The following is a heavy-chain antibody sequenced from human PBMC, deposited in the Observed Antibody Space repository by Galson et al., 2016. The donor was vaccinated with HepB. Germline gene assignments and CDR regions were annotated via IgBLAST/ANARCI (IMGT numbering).Heavy chain of an antibody. CDR1: GFTFRSYW. D-gene: IGHD1-26*01. J-gene: IGHJ5*02. Sequence: SLRLSCAVSGFTFRSYWMSRVRQAPRKGLEWVSAISRSGDATYYADSVKGRFTIFRDNSKDTLYLQMNSLRAEDTAVYYCAKEVGTVHPSNWFDPWGQGTLVTVSS. V-gene: IGHV3-23*01. CDR2: ISRSGDAT. CDR3: AKEVGTVHPSNWFDP.